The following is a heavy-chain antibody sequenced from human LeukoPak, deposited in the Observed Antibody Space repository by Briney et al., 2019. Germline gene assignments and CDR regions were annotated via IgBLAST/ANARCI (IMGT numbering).Heavy chain of an antibody. CDR2: ISYDGSNK. V-gene: IGHV3-30*18. CDR1: GFTFSTYG. D-gene: IGHD3-10*01. J-gene: IGHJ4*02. Sequence: SGGSLRLSCAASGFTFSTYGIHWVRQAPGKGLDWVAVISYDGSNKYYADSVKGRFDISRDNSKDTAYLQVNSLRVEDTGVYYCAKGRAVVASSPEFDYWGQGTLVTVSS. CDR3: AKGRAVVASSPEFDY.